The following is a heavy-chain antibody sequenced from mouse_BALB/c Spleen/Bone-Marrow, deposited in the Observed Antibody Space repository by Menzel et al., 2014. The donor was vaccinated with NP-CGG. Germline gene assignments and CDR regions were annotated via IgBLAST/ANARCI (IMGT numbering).Heavy chain of an antibody. CDR3: ARDNYGSRVFDY. V-gene: IGHV2-9*02. Sequence: VHLVESGPGLVAPSQSLSITCTVSGFSLTSYGVHWVRQPPGKGLEWLGVIWAGGSTNYNSALMSRLSISKDNSKGQVFLKMNSLQTDDTAMYYCARDNYGSRVFDYWGQGTTLTVSS. CDR1: GFSLTSYG. D-gene: IGHD1-1*01. J-gene: IGHJ2*01. CDR2: IWAGGST.